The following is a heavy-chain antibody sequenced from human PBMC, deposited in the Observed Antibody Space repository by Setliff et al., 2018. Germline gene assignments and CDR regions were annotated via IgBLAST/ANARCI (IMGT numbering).Heavy chain of an antibody. Sequence: LSLTCAVYGGSFSGYYWSWIRQPPGKGLEWVSYISRGGNTIYYADSVKGRFTISRDNARDSLFLQMNTLRAEDTAVYYCARDPAEKPGMDYWGQGTLVTVSS. CDR1: GGSFSGYY. J-gene: IGHJ4*02. CDR3: ARDPAEKPGMDY. V-gene: IGHV3-11*04. CDR2: ISRGGNTI. D-gene: IGHD2-15*01.